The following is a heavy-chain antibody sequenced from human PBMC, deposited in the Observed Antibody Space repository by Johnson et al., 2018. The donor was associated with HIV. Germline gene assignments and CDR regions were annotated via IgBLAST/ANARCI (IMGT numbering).Heavy chain of an antibody. CDR2: ISYDGSNK. J-gene: IGHJ3*02. Sequence: VQLVESGGGVVQPGRSLRLSCAASGFTFSSYAMHWVRQAPGKGLEWVAVISYDGSNKYYADSVKGRFTISRDNSKNTLYLQMNSLRAEDTAVYYCARDWSAFDIWGQGTMVTVSS. V-gene: IGHV3-30-3*01. CDR1: GFTFSSYA. CDR3: ARDWSAFDI.